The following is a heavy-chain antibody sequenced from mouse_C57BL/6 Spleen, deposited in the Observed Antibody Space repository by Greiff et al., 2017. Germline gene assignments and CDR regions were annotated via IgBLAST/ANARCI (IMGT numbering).Heavy chain of an antibody. CDR3: ATTTVVPNWYFDV. J-gene: IGHJ1*03. CDR2: IDPEDGET. V-gene: IGHV14-2*01. D-gene: IGHD1-1*01. CDR1: GFNIQDYY. Sequence: VQLQQSGAELVKPGASVKLSCTASGFNIQDYYMHWVKQRTEQGLEWIGRIDPEDGETKYAPKFQGKATITADTSSNTAYLQLSSLTSEDTAVYYCATTTVVPNWYFDVWGTGTTVTVSS.